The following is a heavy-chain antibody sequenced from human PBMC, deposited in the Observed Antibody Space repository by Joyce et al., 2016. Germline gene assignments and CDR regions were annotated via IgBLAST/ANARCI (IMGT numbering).Heavy chain of an antibody. CDR2: TYYRSKWYN. CDR1: GDSVSTNSAA. CDR3: ASGRRYFDV. J-gene: IGHJ2*01. Sequence: QVQLQQSGPGLVRPSPTLSLTCAISGDSVSTNSAAWNWIRQSPSRGLEWLGRTYYRSKWYNDFAVSVKSRIIINPDTSKNQVSLKLKSVTPEDTAVYYCASGRRYFDVWGRGTVVTVSS. V-gene: IGHV6-1*01.